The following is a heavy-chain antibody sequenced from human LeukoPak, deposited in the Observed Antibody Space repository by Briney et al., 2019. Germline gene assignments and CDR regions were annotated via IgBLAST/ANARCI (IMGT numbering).Heavy chain of an antibody. V-gene: IGHV1-18*01. CDR1: GYTFTSYG. CDR3: ARDNAPFTMVRGVPLGY. Sequence: ASVKVSCKASGYTFTSYGISWVRQAPGQGLEWMGWISAYNGNTNYAQKLQGRVTMTTDTSTSTAYMELRSLRSDDTAVYYCARDNAPFTMVRGVPLGYWGQGTLVTVSS. J-gene: IGHJ4*02. CDR2: ISAYNGNT. D-gene: IGHD3-10*01.